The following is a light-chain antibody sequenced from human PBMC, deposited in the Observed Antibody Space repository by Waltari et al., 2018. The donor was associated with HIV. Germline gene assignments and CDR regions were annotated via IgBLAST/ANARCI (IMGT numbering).Light chain of an antibody. Sequence: SNDLTQSSSVSVSPGQTARITCSGDALSKQYSYWYQHKPGQAPLLLIYKDTGRPAAIPERFAGSSSGTTATLTIPGVQPEDEADYYCQSADISGTHLFVFAAGTKVTVL. CDR3: QSADISGTHLFV. CDR2: KDT. J-gene: IGLJ1*01. CDR1: ALSKQY. V-gene: IGLV3-25*03.